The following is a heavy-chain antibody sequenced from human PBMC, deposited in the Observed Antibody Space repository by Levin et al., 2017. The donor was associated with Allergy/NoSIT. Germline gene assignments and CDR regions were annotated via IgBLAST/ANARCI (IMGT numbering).Heavy chain of an antibody. CDR1: GFTFSSYW. CDR2: IKQDGSEK. Sequence: GESLKISCAASGFTFSSYWMSWVRQAPGKGLEWVANIKQDGSEKYYVDSVKGRFTISRDNAKNSLYLQMNSLRAEDTAVYYCARALNRDRGYSYGYVSPLGYWGQGTLVTVSS. V-gene: IGHV3-7*01. CDR3: ARALNRDRGYSYGYVSPLGY. J-gene: IGHJ4*02. D-gene: IGHD5-18*01.